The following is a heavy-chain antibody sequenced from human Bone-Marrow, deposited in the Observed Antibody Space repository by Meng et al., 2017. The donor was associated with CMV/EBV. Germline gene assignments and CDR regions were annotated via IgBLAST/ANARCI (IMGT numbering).Heavy chain of an antibody. CDR1: GFTFSSYW. Sequence: GESLKISRAASGFTFSSYWMHWVRQAPGKGLVWVSRIKSDGSSTSYADSVKGRFTISRDNAKNTLYLQMHSLRAEDTAVYCCARAGGTRGYFDYWGQGTLVTVSS. V-gene: IGHV3-74*01. CDR2: IKSDGSST. D-gene: IGHD1-26*01. J-gene: IGHJ4*02. CDR3: ARAGGTRGYFDY.